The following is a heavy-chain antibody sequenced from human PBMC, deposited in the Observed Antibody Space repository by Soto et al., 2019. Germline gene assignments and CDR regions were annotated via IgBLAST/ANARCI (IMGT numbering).Heavy chain of an antibody. CDR3: AKPSPITFGGVIVPYFDY. V-gene: IGHV3-23*01. CDR1: GFTFSSYA. CDR2: ISGSGGST. J-gene: IGHJ4*02. Sequence: HPGGSLRLSCAASGFTFSSYAMSWVRQAPGKGLEWVSAISGSGGSTYYADSVKGRFTISRDNSKNTLYLQMNSLRAEDTAVYYCAKPSPITFGGVIVPYFDYWGQGTLVTVSS. D-gene: IGHD3-16*02.